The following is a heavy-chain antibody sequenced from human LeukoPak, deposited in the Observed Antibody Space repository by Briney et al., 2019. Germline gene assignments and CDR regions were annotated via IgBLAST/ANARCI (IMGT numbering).Heavy chain of an antibody. CDR3: AKDRRSWYEPLFDY. CDR2: ISGDGGST. V-gene: IGHV3-43*02. Sequence: KGLEWVSIISGDGGSTYYAASVKGRFNISRDNSKNSLQLQINRLRTEDTALYYCAKDRRSWYEPLFDYWGQGTLVTVSS. D-gene: IGHD6-13*01. J-gene: IGHJ4*02.